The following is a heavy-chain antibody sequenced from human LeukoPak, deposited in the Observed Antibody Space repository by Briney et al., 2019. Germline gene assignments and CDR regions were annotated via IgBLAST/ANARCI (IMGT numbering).Heavy chain of an antibody. D-gene: IGHD5/OR15-5a*01. CDR2: INPNSGGT. J-gene: IGHJ3*02. V-gene: IGHV1-2*07. CDR1: GYTIHHYY. Sequence: ASVTVPHKDCGYTIHHYYLHWVPQAPGQGLEWMGWINPNSGGTNYAHKFQGRVTMTRDTSISTAYMELSRLRSDDTAVYYCARVHRVSPRAFDIWGQGTMVTVSS. CDR3: ARVHRVSPRAFDI.